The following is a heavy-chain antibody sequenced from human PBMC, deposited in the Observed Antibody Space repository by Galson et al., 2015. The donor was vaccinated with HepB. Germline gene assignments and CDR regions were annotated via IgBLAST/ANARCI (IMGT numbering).Heavy chain of an antibody. CDR2: IDPSDSYT. CDR3: ARHAVAGTRANWFDP. Sequence: QSGAEVKKPGESLRISCKGSGYSFTSYWISWVRQMPGKGLEWMGRIDPSDSYTNYSPSFQGHVTISADKSISTAYLQWSSLKASDTAMYYCARHAVAGTRANWFDPWGQGTLVTVSS. V-gene: IGHV5-10-1*01. D-gene: IGHD6-19*01. CDR1: GYSFTSYW. J-gene: IGHJ5*02.